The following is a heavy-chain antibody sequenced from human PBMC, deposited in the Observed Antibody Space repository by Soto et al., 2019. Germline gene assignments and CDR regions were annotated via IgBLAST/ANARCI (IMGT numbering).Heavy chain of an antibody. CDR3: ARDLTLRPLSYYYYGMDV. Sequence: QVQLVQSGAEVKKPGASVKVSCKASGYTFTSYYMHWVRQAPGQGLEWMGIINPSGGSTSYAQKFRGRVTMTRDTSTSTVHMELSSLRSEDTAVYYCARDLTLRPLSYYYYGMDVWGQGTTVTVSS. CDR1: GYTFTSYY. CDR2: INPSGGST. J-gene: IGHJ6*02. D-gene: IGHD5-12*01. V-gene: IGHV1-46*01.